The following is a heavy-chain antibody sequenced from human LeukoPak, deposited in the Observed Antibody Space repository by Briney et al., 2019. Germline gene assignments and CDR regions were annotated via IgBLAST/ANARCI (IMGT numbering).Heavy chain of an antibody. CDR3: ARIAGSITMVRGRYYYGMDV. CDR1: GGSFSGYY. J-gene: IGHJ6*04. D-gene: IGHD3-10*01. CDR2: INHSGST. Sequence: SETLSLTCAAYGGSFSGYYWSWIRQPPGKGLEWIGEINHSGSTNYNPSLKSRVTISVDTSKNQFSLKLSSVTAADTAVYYCARIAGSITMVRGRYYYGMDVWGKGTTVTVSS. V-gene: IGHV4-34*01.